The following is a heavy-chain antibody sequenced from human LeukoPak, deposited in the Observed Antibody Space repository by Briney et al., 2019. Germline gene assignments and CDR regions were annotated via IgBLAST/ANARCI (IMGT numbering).Heavy chain of an antibody. CDR3: ASSHYDFWSGYQNWFDP. CDR2: INHSGST. J-gene: IGHJ5*02. Sequence: SETLSLTCAVYGGSFSGYYWSWIRQPPGKGLEWIGEINHSGSTNYNPSLKSRVNISVDTSKNQFSLKLSSVTAADTAVYYCASSHYDFWSGYQNWFDPWGQGTLVTVS. V-gene: IGHV4-34*01. D-gene: IGHD3-3*01. CDR1: GGSFSGYY.